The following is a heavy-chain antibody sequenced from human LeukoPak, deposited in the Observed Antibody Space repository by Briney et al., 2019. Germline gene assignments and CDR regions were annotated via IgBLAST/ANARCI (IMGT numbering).Heavy chain of an antibody. V-gene: IGHV3-30-3*01. D-gene: IGHD6-6*01. CDR3: ARDRMDPNSSSSQTTDY. J-gene: IGHJ4*02. CDR1: GFTCSSYA. CDR2: ISYDGSNK. Sequence: PAWPLRLSCAASGFTCSSYAMHWVRQAPGKGLAGVAVISYDGSNKYYADSVKGRFTISRDNSKNTLYLQMNSLRAEDTAVYYCARDRMDPNSSSSQTTDYWGQGTLVTVSS.